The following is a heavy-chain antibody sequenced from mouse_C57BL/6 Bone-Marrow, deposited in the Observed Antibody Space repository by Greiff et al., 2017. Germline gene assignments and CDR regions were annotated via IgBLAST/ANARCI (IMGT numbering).Heavy chain of an antibody. CDR3: ARDYGSSFNWYFDV. D-gene: IGHD1-1*01. J-gene: IGHJ1*03. CDR1: GYTFTSYW. V-gene: IGHV1-69*01. CDR2: IDPSDSYT. Sequence: VKLQQPGAELVMPGASVKLSCKASGYTFTSYWMHWVKQRPGQGLEWIGEIDPSDSYTNYNQKFKGKSTLTVDKSSSTAYMQLSSLTSEDSAVYYCARDYGSSFNWYFDVWGTGTTVTVSS.